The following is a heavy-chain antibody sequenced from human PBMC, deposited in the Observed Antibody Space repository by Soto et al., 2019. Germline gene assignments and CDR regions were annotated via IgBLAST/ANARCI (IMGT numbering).Heavy chain of an antibody. Sequence: QLQLQESGPGLVKPSQTLSLACTVSGGSFSSGGYYWSWIRQLPGKGLERIGYIYYSGRTYYNPSIKSRFTISLDTSKNQFSLKLSSVTAADTAVYYCARATSFSGHHGYWGQGTLVTVSS. J-gene: IGHJ4*02. D-gene: IGHD2-8*02. CDR1: GGSFSSGGYY. CDR2: IYYSGRT. V-gene: IGHV4-31*03. CDR3: ARATSFSGHHGY.